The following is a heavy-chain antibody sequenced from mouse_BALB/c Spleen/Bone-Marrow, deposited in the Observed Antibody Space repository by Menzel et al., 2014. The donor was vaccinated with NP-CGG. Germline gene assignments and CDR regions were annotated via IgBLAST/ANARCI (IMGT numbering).Heavy chain of an antibody. Sequence: EVQLQQSGPELVKPGASVKLSCRASGFSFTDYFINWVKQSHGKSLEGIGRIHPYNGDTFYNQKFKVKATLTVDKSSNTARMELLSLTSEDSAVYYCGRYGYDAMDFWGQGTSVTVSS. CDR3: GRYGYDAMDF. CDR2: IHPYNGDT. D-gene: IGHD1-1*02. V-gene: IGHV1-37*01. CDR1: GFSFTDYF. J-gene: IGHJ4*01.